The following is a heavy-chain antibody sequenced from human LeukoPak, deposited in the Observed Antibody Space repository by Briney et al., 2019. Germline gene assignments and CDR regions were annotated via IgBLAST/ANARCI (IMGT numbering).Heavy chain of an antibody. CDR2: IWYDGSNK. CDR1: GFTFSSYG. V-gene: IGHV3-33*01. CDR3: ARDVRY. J-gene: IGHJ4*02. Sequence: GGSLRLSCAASGFTFSSYGMHWVRQAPGKGLEWVAVIWYDGSNKYYAASVKGRFTISRDNSKNTLYLQMSGLRADDTAVYYCARDVRYWGQGTLVTVSS.